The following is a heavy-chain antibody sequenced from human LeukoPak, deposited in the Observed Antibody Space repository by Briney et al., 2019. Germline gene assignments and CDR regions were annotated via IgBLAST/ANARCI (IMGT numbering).Heavy chain of an antibody. J-gene: IGHJ4*02. CDR1: GFTFSSYS. CDR2: ISSSSSYI. D-gene: IGHD3-10*01. Sequence: GESLRLSCAASGFTFSSYSMNWVRQAPGKGLEWVSSISSSSSYIYYADSVKGRFTISRDNSKNTLYLQMNSLRADDTAGYYCAKGLGSGVRGTFDYWGQGALVPVSS. V-gene: IGHV3-21*04. CDR3: AKGLGSGVRGTFDY.